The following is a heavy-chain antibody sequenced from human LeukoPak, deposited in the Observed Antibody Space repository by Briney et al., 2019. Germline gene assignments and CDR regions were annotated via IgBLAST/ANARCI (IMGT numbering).Heavy chain of an antibody. CDR1: GGSFSGYY. CDR3: ARQDYYDSSGYYVYFDY. CDR2: INHSGST. V-gene: IGHV4-34*01. Sequence: PSETLSLTCAVYGGSFSGYYWSWIRQPPGKGLEWIGEINHSGSTNYNPSLKSRVTISVDTSKNQFSLKLSSVTAADTAVYYRARQDYYDSSGYYVYFDYWGQGTLVTVSS. J-gene: IGHJ4*02. D-gene: IGHD3-22*01.